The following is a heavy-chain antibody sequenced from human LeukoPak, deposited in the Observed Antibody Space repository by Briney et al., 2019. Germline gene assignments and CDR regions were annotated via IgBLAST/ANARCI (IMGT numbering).Heavy chain of an antibody. V-gene: IGHV1-18*01. CDR3: ARVGYCSGGSCSYYFDY. CDR2: ISAYNGNT. J-gene: IGHJ4*02. Sequence: ASVKVSYKASGYTFTSYGISWVRQAPGQGLEWMGWISAYNGNTNYAQKLQGRVTMTTDTSTSTAYMELRSLRSDDTAVYYCARVGYCSGGSCSYYFDYWGQGTLVTVSS. D-gene: IGHD2-15*01. CDR1: GYTFTSYG.